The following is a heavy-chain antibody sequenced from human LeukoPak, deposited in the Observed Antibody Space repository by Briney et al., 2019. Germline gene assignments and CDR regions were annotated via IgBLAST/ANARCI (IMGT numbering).Heavy chain of an antibody. CDR1: GGSFSGYY. Sequence: PSETLSLTCAVYGGSFSGYYWSWIRQAPGKGLEWVSYISSSGSTIYYADSVKGRFTISRDNAKNSLYLQMNSLRAEDAAVYYCARIPPGYCSSTSCWSLDYWGQGTLVTVSS. V-gene: IGHV3-11*01. D-gene: IGHD2-2*01. CDR2: ISSSGSTI. J-gene: IGHJ4*02. CDR3: ARIPPGYCSSTSCWSLDY.